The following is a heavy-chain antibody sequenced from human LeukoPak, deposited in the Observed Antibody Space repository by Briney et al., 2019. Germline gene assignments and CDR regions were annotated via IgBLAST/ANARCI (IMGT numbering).Heavy chain of an antibody. Sequence: SETLSLTCTVSGGSLHNYYWSWIRQLAGKGLEWIGRIYPTGHTHYNPSLKSRITMSVDTSKNQFSLKMTSMTAADTAVYYCARITDPDYRSGWSGADYWGRGTQVTVSA. CDR2: IYPTGHT. CDR1: GGSLHNYY. D-gene: IGHD6-19*01. J-gene: IGHJ4*02. CDR3: ARITDPDYRSGWSGADY. V-gene: IGHV4-4*07.